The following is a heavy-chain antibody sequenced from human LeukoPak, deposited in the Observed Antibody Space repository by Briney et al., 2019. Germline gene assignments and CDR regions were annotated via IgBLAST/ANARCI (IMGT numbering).Heavy chain of an antibody. CDR2: ISGSGGSI. CDR3: AKGEDGYNYYFDY. CDR1: GFTFSDYA. D-gene: IGHD5-24*01. V-gene: IGHV3-23*01. J-gene: IGHJ4*02. Sequence: GGSLRLSCTASGFTFSDYAMSWVRQAPGKGLEWVSGISGSGGSIRYADSVKGRFIISRDNSKNTLYLQMNSLRAEDTAVYYCAKGEDGYNYYFDYWGQETLVTVSS.